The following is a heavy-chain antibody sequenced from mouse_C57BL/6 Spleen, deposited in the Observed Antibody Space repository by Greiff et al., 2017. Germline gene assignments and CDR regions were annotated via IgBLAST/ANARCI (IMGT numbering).Heavy chain of an antibody. CDR3: AREDQRRTCAY. Sequence: QVQLQQSGAELVRPGTSVKVSCKASGYAFTNYLIEWVKQRPGQGLEWIGVINPGSGGTNYNEKFKGKATLTADKSSSTAYMQLSSLTSEDSAVYSCAREDQRRTCAYWGQGTLVTVSA. CDR2: INPGSGGT. CDR1: GYAFTNYL. V-gene: IGHV1-54*01. J-gene: IGHJ3*01.